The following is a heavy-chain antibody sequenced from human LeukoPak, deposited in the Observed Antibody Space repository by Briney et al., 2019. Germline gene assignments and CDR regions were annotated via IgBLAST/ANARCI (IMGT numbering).Heavy chain of an antibody. Sequence: AGGSLRLSCAASGFTFSSYSMTWVRQAPGKGLEWVSSISSSSSYIYYADSVKGRFTISRDNAKNSLYLQMNSLRAEDTAVYYCARDSGTAGAFDIWGQGTMVTVSS. CDR3: ARDSGTAGAFDI. CDR1: GFTFSSYS. J-gene: IGHJ3*02. V-gene: IGHV3-21*01. D-gene: IGHD3-10*01. CDR2: ISSSSSYI.